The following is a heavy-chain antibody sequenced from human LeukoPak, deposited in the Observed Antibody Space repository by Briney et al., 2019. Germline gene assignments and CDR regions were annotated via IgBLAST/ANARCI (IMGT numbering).Heavy chain of an antibody. V-gene: IGHV4-4*07. CDR1: GGSISSYY. Sequence: SETLSLTCTVSGGSISSYYWSWIRQPAGKELEWIGRIYTSGSTNYNPSLKSRVTMSVDTSKNQFSLKLSSVTAADTAVYYCAGEPLLPYIPYWYFDLWGRGTLVTVSS. CDR3: AGEPLLPYIPYWYFDL. J-gene: IGHJ2*01. CDR2: IYTSGST. D-gene: IGHD2-2*02.